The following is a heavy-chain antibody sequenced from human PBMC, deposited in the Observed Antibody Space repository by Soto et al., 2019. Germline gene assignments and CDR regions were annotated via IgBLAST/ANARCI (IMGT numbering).Heavy chain of an antibody. J-gene: IGHJ4*02. CDR1: GFTFSSYA. Sequence: GGSLRLSCSASGFTFSSYAMHWVRQAPGKGLEYVSAISSNGGSTYYADSGKGRFTISRDNSKNTLYLQMSSLRAEDTAVYYCVKEEPYDSSGYSDYWGQGTLVNVS. D-gene: IGHD3-22*01. CDR2: ISSNGGST. V-gene: IGHV3-64D*06. CDR3: VKEEPYDSSGYSDY.